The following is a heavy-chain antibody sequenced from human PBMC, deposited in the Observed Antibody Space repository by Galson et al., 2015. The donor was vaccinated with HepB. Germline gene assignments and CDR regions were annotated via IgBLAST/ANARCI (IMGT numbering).Heavy chain of an antibody. V-gene: IGHV1-46*01. CDR1: GYTLTSYY. J-gene: IGHJ3*01. CDR3: ARAKGLAVTDDAFDV. Sequence: SVKVSCKASGYTLTSYYMHWVRRAPGQGLEWMGIINTSGGSTSYAKKFQGRVTMTRDTSTSTVYMELSSLRSEDTAVYYCARAKGLAVTDDAFDVWGQGTMVTVSS. D-gene: IGHD6-19*01. CDR2: INTSGGST.